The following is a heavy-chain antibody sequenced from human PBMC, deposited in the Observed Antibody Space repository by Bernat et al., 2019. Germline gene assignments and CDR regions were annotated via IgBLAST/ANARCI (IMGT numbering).Heavy chain of an antibody. CDR2: IYYSGST. Sequence: QLQLQESGPGLVKPSETLSLTCTVSGGSISSSSYYWGWIRQPPGKGLEWIGSIYYSGSTYYNPSLKSRVTISVDTSKNQFSLKLSSVTAADTAVYYCARSKQWLVDHDYWGQGTLVTVSS. CDR3: ARSKQWLVDHDY. D-gene: IGHD6-19*01. V-gene: IGHV4-39*01. CDR1: GGSISSSSYY. J-gene: IGHJ4*02.